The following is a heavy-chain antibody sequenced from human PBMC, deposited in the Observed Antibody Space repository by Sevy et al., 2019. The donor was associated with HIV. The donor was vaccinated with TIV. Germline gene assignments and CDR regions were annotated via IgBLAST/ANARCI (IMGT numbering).Heavy chain of an antibody. Sequence: GSLRLSCAASGFTFSDYYMSWIRQAPGKGLEWVSYISSSGSTIYDADSVKGRFTISRVNAKNSLYLQMNSLRADVTAVYYCARQWELLPASNWGQGTLVTVSS. V-gene: IGHV3-11*01. J-gene: IGHJ4*02. CDR1: GFTFSDYY. D-gene: IGHD1-26*01. CDR3: ARQWELLPASN. CDR2: ISSSGSTI.